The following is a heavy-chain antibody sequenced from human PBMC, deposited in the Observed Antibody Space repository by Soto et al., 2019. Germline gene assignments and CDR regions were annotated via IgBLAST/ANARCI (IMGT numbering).Heavy chain of an antibody. CDR1: GFTFSSYW. Sequence: EVQLVESGGGLVQPGGSLTLSCAASGFTFSSYWMSWVRQAPGKGLEWVANLKQDGSEKYYMDSVKGRFTISRDNAKNSLHLQMNSLRAEDTAVYYCARGDYYDSSGSFADAFDIWGQGTMVTVSS. CDR2: LKQDGSEK. D-gene: IGHD3-22*01. CDR3: ARGDYYDSSGSFADAFDI. J-gene: IGHJ3*02. V-gene: IGHV3-7*05.